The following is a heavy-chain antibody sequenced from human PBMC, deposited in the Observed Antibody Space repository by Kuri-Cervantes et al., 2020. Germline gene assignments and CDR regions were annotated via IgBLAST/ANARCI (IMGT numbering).Heavy chain of an antibody. V-gene: IGHV3-11*01. D-gene: IGHD1-26*01. CDR2: ISSSGTTI. J-gene: IGHJ4*02. Sequence: GGSLRLSCAASGFTFSDYYMSWIRQAPGKGLEWVSYISSSGTTIYYADSVKGRFTISRDNAKNSLYLQMNSLRAEDTAVYFRARTIMGATFDYWGQGTLVTVSS. CDR3: ARTIMGATFDY. CDR1: GFTFSDYY.